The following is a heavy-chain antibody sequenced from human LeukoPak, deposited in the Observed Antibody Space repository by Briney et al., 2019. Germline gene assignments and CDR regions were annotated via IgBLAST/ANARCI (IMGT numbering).Heavy chain of an antibody. V-gene: IGHV1-69*01. Sequence: SVKVSCKSSGGTGSSYAIIWVRQAPGQGLEWMGGVIPIFGTANYAQKFQRRVTIPADESTSTAYMALSSLRSEDTAVYYCARGAQLRYFDWLLSPWGQGPLVTVSS. CDR2: VIPIFGTA. J-gene: IGHJ5*02. CDR1: GGTGSSYA. D-gene: IGHD3-9*01. CDR3: ARGAQLRYFDWLLSP.